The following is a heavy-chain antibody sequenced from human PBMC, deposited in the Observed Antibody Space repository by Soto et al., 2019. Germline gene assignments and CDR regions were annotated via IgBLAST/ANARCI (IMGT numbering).Heavy chain of an antibody. CDR2: ISGSGGST. CDR1: GFTFSSYA. J-gene: IGHJ1*01. CDR3: AKGLIYDSSGYQVKPEYSQH. V-gene: IGHV3-23*01. Sequence: GGSLRLCCAASGFTFSSYAMSWVRQAPGKGLEWVSAISGSGGSTYYADSVKGRFTISRDNSKNTLYLQMNSLRAEDTAVYYCAKGLIYDSSGYQVKPEYSQHWGQGTLVTVSS. D-gene: IGHD3-22*01.